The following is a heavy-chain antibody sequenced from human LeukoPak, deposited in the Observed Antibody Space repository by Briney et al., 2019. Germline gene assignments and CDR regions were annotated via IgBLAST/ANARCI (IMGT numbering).Heavy chain of an antibody. D-gene: IGHD2-15*01. CDR2: IISIFRTA. CDR3: ARDQHRYCSGGSCYYAFDI. Sequence: ASVKVSCKASGGTFSSYAISWVRQAPGQGLEWMGGIISIFRTANYAQRFQGRVTITADESTSTAYMELSSLRSEDTAVYYCARDQHRYCSGGSCYYAFDIWGQGTMVTVSS. J-gene: IGHJ3*02. V-gene: IGHV1-69*13. CDR1: GGTFSSYA.